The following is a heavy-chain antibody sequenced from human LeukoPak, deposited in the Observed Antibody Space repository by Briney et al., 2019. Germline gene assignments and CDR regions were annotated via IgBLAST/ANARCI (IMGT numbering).Heavy chain of an antibody. Sequence: GSLRLSCTVSGFTFSDYYMSWIRQPPGKGLEWIGYIYYSGSTNYNPSLKSRVTISVDTSKNQFSPKLSSVTAADTAVYYCAREDLVLGATDYWGQGTLVTVSS. CDR2: IYYSGST. CDR1: GFTFSDYY. CDR3: AREDLVLGATDY. J-gene: IGHJ4*02. D-gene: IGHD1-26*01. V-gene: IGHV4-59*01.